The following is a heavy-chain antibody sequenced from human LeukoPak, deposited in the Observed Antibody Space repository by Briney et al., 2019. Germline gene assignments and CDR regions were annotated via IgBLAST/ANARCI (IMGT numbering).Heavy chain of an antibody. CDR2: ITSSGTYI. CDR3: ARDLGPHSSSPNSGAFDI. V-gene: IGHV3-21*01. CDR1: GFTFSNYN. Sequence: GGSLRLSCAASGFTFSNYNMNWVRQAPGKAMEWVSSITSSGTYIFYADSVKGRFTISRDNAKTSLYLQMNSLRAEDTAVYYCARDLGPHSSSPNSGAFDIWGQGTMVTVSS. J-gene: IGHJ3*02. D-gene: IGHD6-6*01.